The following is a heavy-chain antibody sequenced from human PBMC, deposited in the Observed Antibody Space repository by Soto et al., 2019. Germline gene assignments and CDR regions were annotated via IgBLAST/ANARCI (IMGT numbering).Heavy chain of an antibody. V-gene: IGHV3-23*01. D-gene: IGHD6-13*01. CDR3: AKDQGSSWYEIDY. CDR1: GFTFSNYA. J-gene: IGHJ4*02. CDR2: ISGSGGST. Sequence: EVPLLESGGGLVQPGGSLRLSCAASGFTFSNYAVTWVRQAPGKGLESVSTISGSGGSTYYADSVKGRFTISRDNSKNTLYLQMNSLRAEDTAVYYCAKDQGSSWYEIDYWGQGTLVTVSS.